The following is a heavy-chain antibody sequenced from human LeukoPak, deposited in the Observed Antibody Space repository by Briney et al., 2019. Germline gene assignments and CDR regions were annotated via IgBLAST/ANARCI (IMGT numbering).Heavy chain of an antibody. J-gene: IGHJ4*02. CDR3: ARDGYDSSGYSNYFDC. V-gene: IGHV3-53*04. CDR1: GFTVSSNY. Sequence: WGSLRLSCAASGFTVSSNYMSWVCQAPGKGLEWVSVIYSGGSTYYADSVKGRFTISRHNSKNTLYLQMNSLRAEDTAVYYCARDGYDSSGYSNYFDCWGQGSLVSVSS. D-gene: IGHD3-22*01. CDR2: IYSGGST.